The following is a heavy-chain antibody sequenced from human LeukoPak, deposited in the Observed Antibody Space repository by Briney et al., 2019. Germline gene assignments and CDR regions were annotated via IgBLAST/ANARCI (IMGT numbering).Heavy chain of an antibody. J-gene: IGHJ4*02. CDR3: ARDVPAAGTMDY. V-gene: IGHV4-61*02. CDR1: GGSISSGSYY. CDR2: IYTSGST. D-gene: IGHD6-19*01. Sequence: KSSETLSLTCTGSGGSISSGSYYWSWIRQPAGKGLEWIGRIYTSGSTNYNPSLKSRVTISVDTSKNQFSLKLSSVTAADTAVYYCARDVPAAGTMDYWGQGTLVTVSS.